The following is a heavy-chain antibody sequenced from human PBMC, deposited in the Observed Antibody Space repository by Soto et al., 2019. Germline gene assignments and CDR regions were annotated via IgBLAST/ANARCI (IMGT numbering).Heavy chain of an antibody. V-gene: IGHV4-59*01. CDR3: ARGNELLYYYYGMDV. J-gene: IGHJ6*04. Sequence: PSQTLSLTCTVSGGTISSYYWSWIRHPPGKGLEWIGYSYYSGSTNYNPSLKRRVTISVDTPKNQFSLKLSSVTAADTAVYYCARGNELLYYYYGMDVWGKGTKVTVS. CDR1: GGTISSYY. CDR2: SYYSGST. D-gene: IGHD1-1*01.